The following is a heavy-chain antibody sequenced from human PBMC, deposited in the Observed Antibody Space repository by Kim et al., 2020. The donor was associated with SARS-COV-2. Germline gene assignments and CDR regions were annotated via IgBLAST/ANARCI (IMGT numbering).Heavy chain of an antibody. J-gene: IGHJ4*02. Sequence: GGSLRLSCAASGFTFSSYAMSWVRQAPGKGLEWVSVIYSGGSSTYYADSVKGRFTISRDNSKNTLYLQMNSLRAEDTAVYYCAKDRLLRGANYYGSGSYYNSVYWGQGTLVTVSS. V-gene: IGHV3-23*03. CDR1: GFTFSSYA. CDR2: IYSGGSST. D-gene: IGHD3-10*01. CDR3: AKDRLLRGANYYGSGSYYNSVY.